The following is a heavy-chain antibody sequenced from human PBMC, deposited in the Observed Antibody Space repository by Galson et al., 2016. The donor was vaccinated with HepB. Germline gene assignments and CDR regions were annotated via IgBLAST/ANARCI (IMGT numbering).Heavy chain of an antibody. CDR3: ARSLDYYYGMDV. Sequence: SVKVSCKASGYTFSSYGFIWVRQAPGHGLEWMGWISGYNGNTNYAQKVQGRVTMTTDTSSTTAYMELRSLRSDDTAVYYCARSLDYYYGMDVWSQGTTVTVSS. J-gene: IGHJ6*02. V-gene: IGHV1-18*01. CDR1: GYTFSSYG. CDR2: ISGYNGNT.